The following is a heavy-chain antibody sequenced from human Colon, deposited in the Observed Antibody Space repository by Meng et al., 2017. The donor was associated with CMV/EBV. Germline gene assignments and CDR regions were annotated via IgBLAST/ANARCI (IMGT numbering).Heavy chain of an antibody. Sequence: GESLKISCTASGFTFNAYAMTWVRRAPGKGLEWVSGISGIGSTTFYGDSVKGRVTVSRDNSKNTLYLQMNNLRAEDTAIYYCAKVPPSSGWEMDDWGQGTLVTVS. CDR1: GFTFNAYA. CDR3: AKVPPSSGWEMDD. CDR2: ISGIGSTT. J-gene: IGHJ1*01. V-gene: IGHV3-23*01. D-gene: IGHD6-19*01.